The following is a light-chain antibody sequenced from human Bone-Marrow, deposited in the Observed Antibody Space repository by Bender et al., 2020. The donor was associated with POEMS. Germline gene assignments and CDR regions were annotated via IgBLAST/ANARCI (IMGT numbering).Light chain of an antibody. CDR3: ATWDNNLSGWV. CDR2: FDS. Sequence: SVLTQPASVSVAPGGTASITCGGDKIGSKSVHWYQQKPGQAPVLVMYFDSDRPSGIPERFSGSKSGTSAFLAISGLQSDDEADYYCATWDNNLSGWVFGGGTKLAVL. CDR1: KIGSKS. V-gene: IGLV3-21*04. J-gene: IGLJ3*02.